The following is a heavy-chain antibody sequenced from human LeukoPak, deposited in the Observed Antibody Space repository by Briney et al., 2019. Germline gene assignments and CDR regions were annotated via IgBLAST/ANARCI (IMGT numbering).Heavy chain of an antibody. CDR2: ISYDGPNK. CDR3: AKSGLNRFDY. CDR1: GFTFSSYA. Sequence: GGSLRLSCAASGFTFSSYAMHWVRQAPGKGLEWVAAISYDGPNKYYVDSVKGRFTISRDNSKNTLYLQMNSLRAEGTAVYYCAKSGLNRFDYWGQGTLVTVSS. D-gene: IGHD2-15*01. J-gene: IGHJ4*02. V-gene: IGHV3-30*18.